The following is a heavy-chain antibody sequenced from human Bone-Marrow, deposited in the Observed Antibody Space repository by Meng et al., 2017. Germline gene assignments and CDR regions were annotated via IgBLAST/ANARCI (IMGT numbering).Heavy chain of an antibody. CDR2: INHSGST. CDR3: AREAYSTSLSSATGFDY. V-gene: IGHV4-34*01. D-gene: IGHD6-13*01. J-gene: IGHJ4*02. CDR1: GGSFSGFY. Sequence: QVQLRQWGAGLLKPSETLSLTCAVYGGSFSGFYWNWFRQPPGKGLEWIAEINHSGSTNINPSLKSRVTILADTSKNQFSLKVRSVTAADTAVYYCAREAYSTSLSSATGFDYWGQGTPVTVSS.